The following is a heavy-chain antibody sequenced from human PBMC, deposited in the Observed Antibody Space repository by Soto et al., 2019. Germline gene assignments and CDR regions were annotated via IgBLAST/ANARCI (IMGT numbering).Heavy chain of an antibody. CDR2: ISHDGINK. J-gene: IGHJ5*01. V-gene: IGHV3-30-3*01. CDR3: ARGADWFDS. CDR1: GFTLSSSA. Sequence: GGSLRLSCAASGFTLSSSAMHWVRQAPGKGLEWVATISHDGINKYYADSMKGPFTISRDNSKNTLYLQMNTLRPEDTAVYYCARGADWFDSWGQGTLVTVSS.